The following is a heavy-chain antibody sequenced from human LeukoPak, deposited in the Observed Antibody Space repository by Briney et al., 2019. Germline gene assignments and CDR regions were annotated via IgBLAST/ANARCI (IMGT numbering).Heavy chain of an antibody. CDR3: ARDMTTVTYAFDI. Sequence: SQTLSLTCTVSGASISSAGYYWSWIRQHPGKGLEWIGSIYYSGSTYYNPSLKSRVSISVHTSKNQFSLKLSSVTAADTAVYYCARDMTTVTYAFDIWGQGTMVTVSS. CDR2: IYYSGST. V-gene: IGHV4-31*03. D-gene: IGHD4-11*01. CDR1: GASISSAGYY. J-gene: IGHJ3*02.